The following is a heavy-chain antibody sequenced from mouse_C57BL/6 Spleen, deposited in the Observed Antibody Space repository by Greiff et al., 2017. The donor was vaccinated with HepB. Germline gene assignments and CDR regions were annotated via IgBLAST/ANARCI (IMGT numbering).Heavy chain of an antibody. D-gene: IGHD3-2*02. V-gene: IGHV1-80*01. CDR3: ARGGSSGYGAWFAY. CDR2: IYPGDGDT. CDR1: GYAFSSYW. Sequence: QVQLQQSGAELVKPGASVKISCKASGYAFSSYWMNWVKQRPGKGLEWIGQIYPGDGDTNYNGKFKGKATLTADKSSSTAYMQLSSLTSEDSAVYFCARGGSSGYGAWFAYWGQGTLVTVSA. J-gene: IGHJ3*01.